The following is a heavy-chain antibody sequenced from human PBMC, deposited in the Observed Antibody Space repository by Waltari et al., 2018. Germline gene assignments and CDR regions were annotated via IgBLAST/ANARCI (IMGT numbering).Heavy chain of an antibody. V-gene: IGHV1-69*13. J-gene: IGHJ4*02. CDR3: ARDSSSLYYFDY. D-gene: IGHD6-6*01. CDR2: IIPIFGTA. Sequence: QVQLVQSGAEVQKPGSSVKVSCKASGRTFSSYSISWVRQAPGQGLEWMGGIIPIFGTANYAQKFQGRVTITADESTSTAYMELSSLRSEDTAVYYCARDSSSLYYFDYWGQGTLVTVSS. CDR1: GRTFSSYS.